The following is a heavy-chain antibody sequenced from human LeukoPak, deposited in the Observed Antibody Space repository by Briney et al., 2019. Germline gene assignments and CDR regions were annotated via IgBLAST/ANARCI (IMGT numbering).Heavy chain of an antibody. V-gene: IGHV1-58*02. D-gene: IGHD3-22*01. J-gene: IGHJ4*02. CDR2: IVVGSGNT. Sequence: ASVKVSCKASGFTFTSSAMQWVRQARGQHLKCIGWIVVGSGNTNYAQKFQERVTITRDMSTSTAYMELSSLRSEDPAVYYCAASINYYDSSGYSDYWGQGTLVTVSS. CDR1: GFTFTSSA. CDR3: AASINYYDSSGYSDY.